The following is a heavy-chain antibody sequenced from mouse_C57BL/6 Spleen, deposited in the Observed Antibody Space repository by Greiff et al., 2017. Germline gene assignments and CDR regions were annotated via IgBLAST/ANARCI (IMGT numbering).Heavy chain of an antibody. CDR3: ARRAIYYGYDGNYFDY. Sequence: VQLQQPGTELVKPGASVKLSCKASGYTFTSYWMHWVKQRPGQGLEWIGNINPSNGGTNYNEKFKSKATLTVDKSSSTAYMQLSSLTSEDSAVYDCARRAIYYGYDGNYFDYWGQGTTLTVSS. CDR1: GYTFTSYW. J-gene: IGHJ2*01. CDR2: INPSNGGT. D-gene: IGHD2-2*01. V-gene: IGHV1-53*01.